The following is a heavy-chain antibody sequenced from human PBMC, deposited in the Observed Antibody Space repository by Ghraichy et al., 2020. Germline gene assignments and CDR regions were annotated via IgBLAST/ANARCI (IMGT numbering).Heavy chain of an antibody. J-gene: IGHJ6*02. CDR3: ARASTVVRFFYYDGMDV. Sequence: GESLNISCVGSGFTFSSYRMNWVRQSPGKGLEWLSCISSSGSTISYADSVKGRFTISRDNAQNSLYLQLNGLRDEDTAVYYCARASTVVRFFYYDGMDVWCQGTTVTVSS. V-gene: IGHV3-48*02. D-gene: IGHD4-23*01. CDR1: GFTFSSYR. CDR2: ISSSGSTI.